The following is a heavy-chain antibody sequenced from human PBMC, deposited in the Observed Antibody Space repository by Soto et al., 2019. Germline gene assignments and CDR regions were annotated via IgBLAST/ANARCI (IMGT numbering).Heavy chain of an antibody. CDR2: IIPIFGTA. J-gene: IGHJ6*02. D-gene: IGHD3-9*01. V-gene: IGHV1-69*06. CDR3: ARVSNYDILTGYSPYYYYYYGMDA. Sequence: SVKVSCKASGGTFSSYAISWVRQAPGQGLEWMGGIIPIFGTANYAQKFQGRVTITADKSTSTAYMELSSLRSEDTAVYYCARVSNYDILTGYSPYYYYYYGMDAWGQGTTVTVSS. CDR1: GGTFSSYA.